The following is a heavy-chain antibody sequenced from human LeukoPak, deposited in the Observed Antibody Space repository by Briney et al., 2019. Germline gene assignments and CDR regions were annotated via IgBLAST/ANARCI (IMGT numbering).Heavy chain of an antibody. J-gene: IGHJ4*02. D-gene: IGHD3-22*01. Sequence: TGGSLRLSCAAYGFTFSRYATNWVRQAPGKGLEWVSAISGSGGSTFYADSVKGRFTISRDNSKNTLYLQMNSLRAEDTAVYYCAKDLGDSSGYYHRYFDYWGQGTLVTVSS. V-gene: IGHV3-23*01. CDR3: AKDLGDSSGYYHRYFDY. CDR2: ISGSGGST. CDR1: GFTFSRYA.